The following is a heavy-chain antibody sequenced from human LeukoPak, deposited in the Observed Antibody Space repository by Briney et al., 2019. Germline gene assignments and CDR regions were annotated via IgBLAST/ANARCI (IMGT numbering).Heavy chain of an antibody. Sequence: SETLSLTCTVSGVSISDFYWSWIRQPPGEGLEWIGYIYHTGHSNYNPSLKGRVTMSVDTSKNHLSLNLTTVTAADSAVYYCARHCIGGTCYDSWGQGTLVTVSS. CDR2: IYHTGHS. D-gene: IGHD2-15*01. J-gene: IGHJ5*01. CDR3: ARHCIGGTCYDS. CDR1: GVSISDFY. V-gene: IGHV4-59*08.